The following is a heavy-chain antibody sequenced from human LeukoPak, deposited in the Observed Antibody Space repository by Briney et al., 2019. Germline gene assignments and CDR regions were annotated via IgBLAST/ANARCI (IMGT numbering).Heavy chain of an antibody. D-gene: IGHD6-13*01. Sequence: SETLSLTCAVSGGSISSSNWWSWVRQPPGKGLEWIGSIYYSGSTYYNPSLKSRVTISVDTSKNQFSLKLSSVTAADTAVYYCARHRRGIAAPWGQGTLVTVSS. CDR2: IYYSGST. V-gene: IGHV4-39*01. CDR3: ARHRRGIAAP. J-gene: IGHJ5*02. CDR1: GGSISSSNW.